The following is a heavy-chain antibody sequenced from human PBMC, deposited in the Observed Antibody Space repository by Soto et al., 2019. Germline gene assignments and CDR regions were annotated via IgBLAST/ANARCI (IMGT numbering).Heavy chain of an antibody. V-gene: IGHV4-38-2*01. CDR3: ARVEAAKCFAN. CDR1: NYSFSSGYY. J-gene: IGHJ4*02. CDR2: IFHPGST. Sequence: SETLSLTCAVSNYSFSSGYYWGWIRQPPEKGLEYIGSIFHPGSTYYNPSLKSRVITSVDTSKNQFSLSLNSVTAADAAVYFRARVEAAKCFANWGQGTLVTDSS. D-gene: IGHD2-15*01.